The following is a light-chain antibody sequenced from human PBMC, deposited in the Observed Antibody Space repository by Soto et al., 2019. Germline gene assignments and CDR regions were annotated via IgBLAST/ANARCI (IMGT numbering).Light chain of an antibody. J-gene: IGKJ1*01. CDR3: QHYNSYSEA. CDR1: QSISSY. V-gene: IGKV1-39*01. Sequence: DIQMSLSPSSLSAAEGDRVTVTCRASQSISSYLNWYQQKPGKAPKLLIYAASSLQSGVPSRFSGSRSGTEFTLTISSLQPDDFATYYCQHYNSYSEAFGQGTKVDIK. CDR2: AAS.